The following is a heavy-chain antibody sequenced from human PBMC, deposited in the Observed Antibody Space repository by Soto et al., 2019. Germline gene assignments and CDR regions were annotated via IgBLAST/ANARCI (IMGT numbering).Heavy chain of an antibody. Sequence: GASVKVSCKASGGTFSIYSFSWVRQAPGQGLEWMGRVIPILGMANYAQKFQGRVTITADKSTSTVYMEMSSLRSEDTAVYYCARGGAVVVPGAVDRHNWFDPWGQGTLVTVSS. CDR1: GGTFSIYS. J-gene: IGHJ5*02. CDR2: VIPILGMA. D-gene: IGHD2-2*01. CDR3: ARGGAVVVPGAVDRHNWFDP. V-gene: IGHV1-69*04.